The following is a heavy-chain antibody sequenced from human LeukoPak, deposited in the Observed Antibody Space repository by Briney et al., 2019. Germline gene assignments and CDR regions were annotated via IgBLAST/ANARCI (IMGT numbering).Heavy chain of an antibody. CDR1: GGSISSSSYY. J-gene: IGHJ4*02. V-gene: IGHV4-39*01. D-gene: IGHD6-19*01. CDR2: IYYSGST. Sequence: PSETLSLTCTVSGGSISSSSYYWGWIRQPPGKGLEWIGSIYYSGSTYYNPSLKSRVTISVDTSKNQFSLKLSSVTAADTAAYYCASIMAGKTGIIDYWGQGTLVTVSS. CDR3: ASIMAGKTGIIDY.